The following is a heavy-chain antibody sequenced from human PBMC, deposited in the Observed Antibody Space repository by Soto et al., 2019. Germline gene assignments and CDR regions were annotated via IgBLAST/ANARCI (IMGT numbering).Heavy chain of an antibody. Sequence: SETLSLTCAVYGGSFSDYYWSWIRQPPGKGLEWIGEINHSGSTNYNPSLKSRVTISVDTSKNQFSLKPSSVTAADTAVYYRARGCSNGVQQLVRWEPHYYYYYYGMDVWGQGTTVTVSS. CDR3: ARGCSNGVQQLVRWEPHYYYYYYGMDV. CDR2: INHSGST. V-gene: IGHV4-34*01. CDR1: GGSFSDYY. D-gene: IGHD6-13*01. J-gene: IGHJ6*02.